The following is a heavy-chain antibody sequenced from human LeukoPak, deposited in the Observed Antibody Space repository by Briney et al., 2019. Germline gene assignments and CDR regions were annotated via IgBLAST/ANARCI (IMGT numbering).Heavy chain of an antibody. D-gene: IGHD3-16*02. CDR1: GYTFTSYG. Sequence: ASVKVSCKASGYTFTSYGISWVRQAPGQGLEWMGWISAYNGNTNYAQKLQGRVTMTTDTSTSTAYMELRSLRSDDTAVYYCARVYDYVWGSYRYFDYWGQGTLVTVPS. CDR3: ARVYDYVWGSYRYFDY. J-gene: IGHJ4*02. V-gene: IGHV1-18*01. CDR2: ISAYNGNT.